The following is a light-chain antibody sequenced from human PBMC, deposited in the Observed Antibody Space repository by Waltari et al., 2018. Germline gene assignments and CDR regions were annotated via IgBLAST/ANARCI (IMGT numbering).Light chain of an antibody. J-gene: IGLJ2*01. V-gene: IGLV2-14*03. CDR3: SSYSSTNTLV. CDR1: NRAIGVYNF. CDR2: DVS. Sequence: QSALTQPASVSGSPGQSIIMSCPGTNRAIGVYNFFSCYQHHPATAPKLLISDVSKRPSGVSSRFFGSKSGDTAFLTISGLQAEDEADYSCSSYSSTNTLVFGGGTRLTVL.